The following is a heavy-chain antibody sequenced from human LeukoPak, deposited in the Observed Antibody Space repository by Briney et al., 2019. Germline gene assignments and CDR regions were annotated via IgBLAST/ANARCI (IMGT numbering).Heavy chain of an antibody. CDR1: KFSFSNYW. J-gene: IGHJ6*02. D-gene: IGHD2-21*01. CDR3: ATDVSAAVMPYYYYGMDV. V-gene: IGHV3-74*01. Sequence: GGSLRLSCAASKFSFSNYWMFWVRQAPGKGLVWVSRINSDGSTTDYADSVQGRFTISRDNAKNTLYLEMNSLRAEDTAVYYCATDVSAAVMPYYYYGMDVWGQGTTVTVSS. CDR2: INSDGSTT.